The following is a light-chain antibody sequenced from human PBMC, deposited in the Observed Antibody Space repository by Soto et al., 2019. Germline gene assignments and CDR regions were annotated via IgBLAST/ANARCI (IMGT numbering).Light chain of an antibody. J-gene: IGKJ5*01. CDR1: QTVYHGH. Sequence: IVLTHSPGTLSLSPGERATLSVRSSQTVYHGHLAWYQQRPGQPPNLLIFGASHRAPDIPDRFSGSGSGTDFTLTISSLQPEDFATYYCQQSYSTPINFGQGTRLEIK. V-gene: IGKV3-20*01. CDR3: QQSYSTPIN. CDR2: GAS.